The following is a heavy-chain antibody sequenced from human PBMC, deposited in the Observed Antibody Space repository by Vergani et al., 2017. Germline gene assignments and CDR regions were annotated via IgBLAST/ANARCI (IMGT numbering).Heavy chain of an antibody. Sequence: QVQLQESGPGLVKPSETLSLTCTVSGGSISSYYWSWIRQPPGKGLEWIGYIYTSGSTNYNPSLKSRVTISVDTSKNQFSLKLSSVTAADTAVYYCARGIGSSGLGDAFDIWGQGTMVTVSS. J-gene: IGHJ3*02. CDR3: ARGIGSSGLGDAFDI. CDR2: IYTSGST. V-gene: IGHV4-4*09. D-gene: IGHD3-22*01. CDR1: GGSISSYY.